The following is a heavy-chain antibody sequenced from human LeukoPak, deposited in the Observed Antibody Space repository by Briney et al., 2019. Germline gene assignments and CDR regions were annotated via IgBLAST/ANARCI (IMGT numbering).Heavy chain of an antibody. V-gene: IGHV3-30-3*01. CDR1: GFTFSSYA. CDR2: VSYDGSNK. CDR3: ARVISDDYVWGSYQD. D-gene: IGHD3-16*02. J-gene: IGHJ4*02. Sequence: PGGSLRLSCAASGFTFSSYAMHWVRQAPGKGLEWVAVVSYDGSNKYYADSVKGRFTISRDNSKNTLYLQMNSLRAEDTAVYYCARVISDDYVWGSYQDWGQGTLVTVSS.